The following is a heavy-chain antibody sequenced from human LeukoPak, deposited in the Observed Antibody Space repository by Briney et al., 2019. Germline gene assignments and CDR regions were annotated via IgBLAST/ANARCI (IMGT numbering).Heavy chain of an antibody. J-gene: IGHJ6*03. CDR3: ARHARGYCSSTSCYRIGGNYYYYMDV. D-gene: IGHD2-2*01. CDR1: GGSFSGYY. V-gene: IGHV4-4*09. CDR2: IYTSGST. Sequence: PSETLSLTCAVYGGSFSGYYWSWIRQPPGKGLEWIGYIYTSGSTNYNPSLKSRVTISVDTSKNQFSLKLSSVTAADTAVYYCARHARGYCSSTSCYRIGGNYYYYMDVWGKGTTVTVSS.